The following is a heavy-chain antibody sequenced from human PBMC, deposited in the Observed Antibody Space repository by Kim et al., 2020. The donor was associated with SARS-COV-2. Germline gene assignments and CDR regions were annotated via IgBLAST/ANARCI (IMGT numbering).Heavy chain of an antibody. CDR3: ARTDGSGRFSSAMDV. Sequence: SETLSLTCTISDASISNYYLSWIRQPPGKGLEWIGYLYDTGSADYSPSFKSRVTISVDKAKNQFSLKVTSVTAADKAVYYCARTDGSGRFSSAMDVWGEG. V-gene: IGHV4-59*01. D-gene: IGHD3-10*01. CDR1: DASISNYY. CDR2: LYDTGSA. J-gene: IGHJ6*02.